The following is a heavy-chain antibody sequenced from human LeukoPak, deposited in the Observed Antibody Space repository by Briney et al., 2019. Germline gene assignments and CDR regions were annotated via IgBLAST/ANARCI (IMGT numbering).Heavy chain of an antibody. CDR1: GDSISSTTYY. D-gene: IGHD6-13*01. Sequence: ASETLSLTCTVSGDSISSTTYYWAWIRQPPGKGLEWIGGIHYSGSTYYNPSLKSRVAISVDTSKNQFSLQLSSVTAADTAVYYCARRGMAAAGTFDPWGQGILVTVSS. CDR3: ARRGMAAAGTFDP. J-gene: IGHJ5*02. V-gene: IGHV4-39*01. CDR2: IHYSGST.